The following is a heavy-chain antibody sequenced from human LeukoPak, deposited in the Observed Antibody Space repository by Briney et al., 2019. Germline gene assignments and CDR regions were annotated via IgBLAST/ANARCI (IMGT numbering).Heavy chain of an antibody. Sequence: SETLSLTCTVSGGSISTSYYWGWVRQAPGKGLEWIGSGTSYYNPPLKSRVTISVDTSKNQFSLKLSSVTAADTAVYYCARRPGNWFDPWGQGTLVTVSS. CDR2: GTS. CDR3: ARRPGNWFDP. V-gene: IGHV4-39*01. CDR1: GGSISTSYY. J-gene: IGHJ5*02.